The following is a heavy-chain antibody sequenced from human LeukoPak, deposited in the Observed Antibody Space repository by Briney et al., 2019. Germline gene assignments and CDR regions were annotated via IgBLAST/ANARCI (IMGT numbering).Heavy chain of an antibody. J-gene: IGHJ3*02. Sequence: PSEALSLTCTVSGGSIRNYFWTWIRQPAAKGLEWIGRIYTSGSPNYNPPLNSRVTMSVDTSTNQFSLRLSSVTAADTAVYYCARDLIPAAADAFDIWGQGTVVTVSS. V-gene: IGHV4-4*07. CDR3: ARDLIPAAADAFDI. CDR1: GGSIRNYF. CDR2: IYTSGSP. D-gene: IGHD2-2*02.